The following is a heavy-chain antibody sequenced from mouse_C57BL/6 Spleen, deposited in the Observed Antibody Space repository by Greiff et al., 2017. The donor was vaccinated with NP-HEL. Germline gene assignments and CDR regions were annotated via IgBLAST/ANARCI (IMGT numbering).Heavy chain of an antibody. CDR2: ISDGGSYT. V-gene: IGHV5-4*01. CDR1: GFTFSSYA. D-gene: IGHD2-4*01. Sequence: EVQGVESGGGLVKPGGSLKLSCAASGFTFSSYAMSWVRQTPEKRLEWVATISDGGSYTYYPDNVKGRFTISRDNAKNNLYLQMSHLKSEDTAMYYCARDPDYYDYDGGYAMDYWGQGTSVTVSS. J-gene: IGHJ4*01. CDR3: ARDPDYYDYDGGYAMDY.